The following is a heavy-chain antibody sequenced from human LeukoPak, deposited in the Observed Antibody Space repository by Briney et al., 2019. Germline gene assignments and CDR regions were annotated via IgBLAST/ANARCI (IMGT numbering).Heavy chain of an antibody. CDR2: ISSNGGST. D-gene: IGHD2-2*01. Sequence: GGSLRLSCAAYGFTFSTYAMHWVRQAPGKGLEYVSAISSNGGSTYYANSVKGRFTISRDNSKNTLYLQMGSLRAEDMAVYYCARGGGDCSSTSCYLEYWGQGTLVTVSS. CDR3: ARGGGDCSSTSCYLEY. J-gene: IGHJ4*02. CDR1: GFTFSTYA. V-gene: IGHV3-64*01.